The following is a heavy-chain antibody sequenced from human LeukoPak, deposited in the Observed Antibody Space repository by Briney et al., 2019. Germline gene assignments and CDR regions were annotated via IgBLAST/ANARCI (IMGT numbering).Heavy chain of an antibody. CDR3: ARDRLGSFYYFDY. J-gene: IGHJ4*02. CDR2: IFYSGST. D-gene: IGHD6-13*01. Sequence: PSETLSLTCTVSGGSISTSNYYWGWIRQPPGKGLEWIGNIFYSGSTYYGPSLKSRLTISLDTSRNQFSLKLSSVTAADTAVYYCARDRLGSFYYFDYWGQGTLVTVSS. V-gene: IGHV4-39*07. CDR1: GGSISTSNYY.